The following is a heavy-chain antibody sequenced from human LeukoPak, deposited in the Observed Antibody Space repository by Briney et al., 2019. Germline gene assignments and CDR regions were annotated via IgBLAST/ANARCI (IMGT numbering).Heavy chain of an antibody. CDR2: TTNNGVHT. CDR1: GFTFTSYT. CDR3: ARQPQVAHFDY. V-gene: IGHV3-21*01. Sequence: GSLRLSCAASGFTFTSYTMSWVRQAPGKGLEWVSSTTNNGVHTYYTDSLKGRFTISRDNANNSLYLQMNSLSAEDTAIYYCARQPQVAHFDYWGQGTLVSVSS. D-gene: IGHD2-15*01. J-gene: IGHJ4*02.